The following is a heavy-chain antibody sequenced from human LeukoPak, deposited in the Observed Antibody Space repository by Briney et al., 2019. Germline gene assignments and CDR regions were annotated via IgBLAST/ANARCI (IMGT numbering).Heavy chain of an antibody. J-gene: IGHJ4*02. CDR2: IYASGST. CDR3: ARAAYGSLDY. Sequence: SETLSLTCTVSGASISSYYWNWIRQPPGKGLEWIGYIYASGSTDYNPSLTSRVTISVDSSKNRFSLKLKSLTAADTAVYYCARAAYGSLDYWGQGALVVVSS. V-gene: IGHV4-4*08. CDR1: GASISSYY. D-gene: IGHD4-17*01.